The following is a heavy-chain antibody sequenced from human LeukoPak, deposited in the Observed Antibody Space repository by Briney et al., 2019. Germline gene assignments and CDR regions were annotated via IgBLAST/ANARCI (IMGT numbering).Heavy chain of an antibody. CDR3: ARRPYSSSWFRRINWFDP. D-gene: IGHD6-13*01. CDR2: INHSGST. V-gene: IGHV4-34*01. Sequence: DPSETLSLTCTVSGGSISGYYWSWLRQPPGKGLEWIGEINHSGSTNYNPSLKSRVTISVDTSKNQFSLKLSSVTAADTAVYYCARRPYSSSWFRRINWFDPWGQGTLVTVSS. CDR1: GGSISGYY. J-gene: IGHJ5*02.